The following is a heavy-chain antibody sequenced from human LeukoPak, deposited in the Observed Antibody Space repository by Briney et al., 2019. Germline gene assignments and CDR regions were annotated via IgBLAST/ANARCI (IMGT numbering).Heavy chain of an antibody. V-gene: IGHV3-48*02. CDR2: IRSTSSTI. CDR3: ARALNARFDP. CDR1: GFTFSSYN. J-gene: IGHJ5*02. D-gene: IGHD2-8*01. Sequence: GGSLRLSCAASGFTFSSYNMPWVRQAPGKGLEWVSYIRSTSSTIFYADSVKGRFTVSRDNAKNSLYLQMNRLRDEDTAVYYCARALNARFDPWGQGTLVTVSS.